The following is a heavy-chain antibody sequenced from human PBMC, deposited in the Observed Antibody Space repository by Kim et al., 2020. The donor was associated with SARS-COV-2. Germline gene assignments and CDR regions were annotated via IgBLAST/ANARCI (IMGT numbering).Heavy chain of an antibody. CDR2: ISYDGSNK. CDR1: GFTFSSYG. J-gene: IGHJ4*01. V-gene: IGHV3-30*18. D-gene: IGHD6-13*01. Sequence: GGSLRLSCAASGFTFSSYGMHWVRQAPGKGLEWVAVISYDGSNKYYADSVKGRFTISRDNSKNTLYLQMNSLRAEDTAVYYCAKPLGYSSSRPALDYWG. CDR3: AKPLGYSSSRPALDY.